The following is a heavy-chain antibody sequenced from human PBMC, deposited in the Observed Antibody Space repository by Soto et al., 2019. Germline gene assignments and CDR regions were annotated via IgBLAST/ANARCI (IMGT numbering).Heavy chain of an antibody. Sequence: QVQLVQSGAEVKKPGASVKVSCKASGYTFINYYIHWVRQAPGPGREWMGIINPTGGSTNYAQKFQDRLTLTMDTSTSTVYMELSSLTSEDTAMYYCARHLAASDVWGQGPLVTVSS. D-gene: IGHD6-25*01. CDR2: INPTGGST. CDR1: GYTFINYY. J-gene: IGHJ4*02. V-gene: IGHV1-46*01. CDR3: ARHLAASDV.